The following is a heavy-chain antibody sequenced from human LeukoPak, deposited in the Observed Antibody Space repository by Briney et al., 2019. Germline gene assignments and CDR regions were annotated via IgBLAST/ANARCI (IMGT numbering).Heavy chain of an antibody. D-gene: IGHD5-18*01. J-gene: IGHJ4*02. CDR1: GFTFSNAW. CDR3: TTLRGYSYGTDY. V-gene: IGHV3-15*01. CDR2: IKSKTDGGTT. Sequence: TGGSLRLSCAASGFTFSNAWMSWARQAPGKGLEWVGRIKSKTDGGTTDYAAPVKGRFTISRDDSKNTLYLQMNSLKTEDTAVYYCTTLRGYSYGTDYWGQGTLVTVSS.